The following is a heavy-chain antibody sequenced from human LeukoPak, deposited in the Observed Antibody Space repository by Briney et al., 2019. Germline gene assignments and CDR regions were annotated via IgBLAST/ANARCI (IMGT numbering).Heavy chain of an antibody. D-gene: IGHD1-26*01. CDR2: INPSGGSR. Sequence: GASVKVSCKASGYTFTSYYMHWVRQAPGQGLEWMGIINPSGGSRSYAQKFQGRVTMTRDTSTSTVYMELSSLRSEDTAVYHCARGSIVGAKTLGFGAFDIWGQGTMVTVSP. J-gene: IGHJ3*02. CDR3: ARGSIVGAKTLGFGAFDI. CDR1: GYTFTSYY. V-gene: IGHV1-46*01.